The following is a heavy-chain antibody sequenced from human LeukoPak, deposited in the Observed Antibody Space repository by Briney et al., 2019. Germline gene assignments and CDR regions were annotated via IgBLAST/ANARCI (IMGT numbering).Heavy chain of an antibody. CDR3: AKLERIFGAPNWFDP. D-gene: IGHD3-3*01. Sequence: PGGSLRLSCAASGFTFSSYGMHWVRQAPGKGLEWVSAISGSGGSTYYADSVKGRFTISRDNSKNTLYLQMNSLRAEDTAVYYCAKLERIFGAPNWFDPWGQGTLVTVSS. V-gene: IGHV3-23*01. CDR2: ISGSGGST. J-gene: IGHJ5*02. CDR1: GFTFSSYG.